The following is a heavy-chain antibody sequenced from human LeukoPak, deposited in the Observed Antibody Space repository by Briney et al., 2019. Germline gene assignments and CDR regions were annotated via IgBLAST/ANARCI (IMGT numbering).Heavy chain of an antibody. CDR3: AREVIGSSWHTGAVDI. CDR2: IYYSGST. V-gene: IGHV4-39*02. D-gene: IGHD6-13*01. Sequence: PSETLSLTCTVSGGSISSSSYYWGWIRQPPGKGLEWIGSIYYSGSTYYNPSLKSRVTISVDTSKNQFSLKLSSVTAADTAVYYCAREVIGSSWHTGAVDIWGQGTMVTVSP. CDR1: GGSISSSSYY. J-gene: IGHJ3*02.